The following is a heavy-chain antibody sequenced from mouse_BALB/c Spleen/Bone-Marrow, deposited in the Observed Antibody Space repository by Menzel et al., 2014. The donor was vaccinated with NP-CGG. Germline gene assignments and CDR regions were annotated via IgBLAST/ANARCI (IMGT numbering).Heavy chain of an antibody. J-gene: IGHJ2*01. D-gene: IGHD2-4*01. Sequence: DVKLVESGGGLVKPGGSLKLSCAASGFTFRSYAMSWVRQTPEKRLEWVATISSGGSYTYYPDSVKGRFTISRDNAKNTLYLQMSSLRSEDTAMYYCARHGITRLLDYWGQGTTLTVSS. V-gene: IGHV5-9-3*01. CDR1: GFTFRSYA. CDR2: ISSGGSYT. CDR3: ARHGITRLLDY.